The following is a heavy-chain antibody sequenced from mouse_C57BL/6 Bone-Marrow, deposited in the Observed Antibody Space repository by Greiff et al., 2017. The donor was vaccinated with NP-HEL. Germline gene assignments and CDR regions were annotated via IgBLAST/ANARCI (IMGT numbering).Heavy chain of an antibody. Sequence: EVHLVESGPGLVKPSQSLSLTCSVTGYSITSGYYWNWIRQFPGNKLEWMGYISYDGSNNYDPSLKNRISITRDTSKNQFFLKLNSVTTEDTATYYCARGISRFDYWGQGTTLTVSS. CDR1: GYSITSGYY. V-gene: IGHV3-6*01. J-gene: IGHJ2*01. CDR3: ARGISRFDY. CDR2: ISYDGSN.